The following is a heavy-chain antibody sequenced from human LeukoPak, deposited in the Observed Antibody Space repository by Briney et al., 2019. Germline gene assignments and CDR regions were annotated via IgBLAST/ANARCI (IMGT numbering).Heavy chain of an antibody. J-gene: IGHJ5*02. CDR3: ARGDGYNFNWFDP. CDR2: INSDGSST. D-gene: IGHD5-24*01. Sequence: GGSLRLFCAASGFTFSSYWMHWVRQAPGKGLVWVSRINSDGSSTSYADSVKGRFTISRDNAKNTLYLQMSSLRAEDTAVYYCARGDGYNFNWFDPWGQGTLVTVSS. CDR1: GFTFSSYW. V-gene: IGHV3-74*01.